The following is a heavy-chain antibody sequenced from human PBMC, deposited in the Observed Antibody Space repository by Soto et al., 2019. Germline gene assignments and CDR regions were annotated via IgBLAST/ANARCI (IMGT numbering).Heavy chain of an antibody. CDR2: ISGSGGST. V-gene: IGHV3-23*01. CDR3: ANFWSTSCYSCY. J-gene: IGHJ4*02. Sequence: PGGSLRLSCAASGFTFSSCAMSWVRQAPGKGLEWVSAISGSGGSTYYADSVKGRFTISRDNSKNTLYLQMNSLRAEDTAVYYCANFWSTSCYSCYWGQGTLVTVSS. D-gene: IGHD2-2*01. CDR1: GFTFSSCA.